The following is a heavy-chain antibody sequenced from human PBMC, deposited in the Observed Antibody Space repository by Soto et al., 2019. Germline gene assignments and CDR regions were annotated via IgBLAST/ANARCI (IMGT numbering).Heavy chain of an antibody. CDR3: ARPGIDTSGYYSTHNYGMDL. Sequence: QVQLVQSGAEVKKPGSSVKVSCKASGGAFRSYTISWVRQAPGQGLEWMGGITPIFGAANYAQKFEGRVTISADKSTTTAYMELSNLTSEDTAVYYCARPGIDTSGYYSTHNYGMDLWGPGTTVIVSS. J-gene: IGHJ6*02. CDR2: ITPIFGAA. D-gene: IGHD3-22*01. CDR1: GGAFRSYT. V-gene: IGHV1-69*06.